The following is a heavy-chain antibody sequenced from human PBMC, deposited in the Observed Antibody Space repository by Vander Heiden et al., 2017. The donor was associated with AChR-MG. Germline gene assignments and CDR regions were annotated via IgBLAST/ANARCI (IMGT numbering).Heavy chain of an antibody. J-gene: IGHJ4*02. CDR3: AKSPSSSSWYYGDY. D-gene: IGHD6-13*01. Sequence: EVQLLESGGGLVQPGGSLRLSCAASGFTFSSYAMSWVRQAPGKGLEWVSAISGSGGSTDYADSVKGRFTISRDNSKNPLYLQMNSLRAEDTAVYYCAKSPSSSSWYYGDYWGQGTLVTVSS. CDR1: GFTFSSYA. V-gene: IGHV3-23*01. CDR2: ISGSGGST.